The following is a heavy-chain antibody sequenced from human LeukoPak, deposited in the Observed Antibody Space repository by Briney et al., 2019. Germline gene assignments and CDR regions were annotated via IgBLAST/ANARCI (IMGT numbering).Heavy chain of an antibody. Sequence: SETLSLTCTVSGGSISSSSYYWGWIRQPPGKGLEWIGSIYYSGSTYYNPSLKSRVTISVDTSKNQFSLKLSSVTAADTAVYYCARVRYRGGDYWGQGTLVTVSS. D-gene: IGHD1-14*01. J-gene: IGHJ4*02. CDR2: IYYSGST. V-gene: IGHV4-39*07. CDR1: GGSISSSSYY. CDR3: ARVRYRGGDY.